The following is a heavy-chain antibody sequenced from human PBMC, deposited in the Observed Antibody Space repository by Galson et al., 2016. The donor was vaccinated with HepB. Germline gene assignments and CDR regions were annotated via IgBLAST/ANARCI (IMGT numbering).Heavy chain of an antibody. Sequence: SLRLSCAASGFAFNTYPVHWVRQSPGKGLEWVAIISKDGSNTYYADSVKARFTISRDNSKYTLYLQMNSLRAEDTAVYYCAKYRGIHALYYYGMDVWGQGTTVTVSS. V-gene: IGHV3-30-3*01. CDR1: GFAFNTYP. CDR2: ISKDGSNT. J-gene: IGHJ6*02. D-gene: IGHD3-10*01. CDR3: AKYRGIHALYYYGMDV.